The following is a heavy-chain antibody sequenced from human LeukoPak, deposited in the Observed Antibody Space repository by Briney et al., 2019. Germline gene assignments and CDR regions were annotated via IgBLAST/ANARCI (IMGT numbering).Heavy chain of an antibody. CDR3: ARERNVVLMDV. D-gene: IGHD2-2*01. Sequence: PGRSLGLSCAASGFTFSSYAMHWVRQAPGKGLEWVAVISYDGSNKYYADSVKGRFTISRDNSKNTLYLQMNSLRAEDTAVYYCARERNVVLMDVWGKGTTVTVSS. CDR2: ISYDGSNK. V-gene: IGHV3-30*01. J-gene: IGHJ6*04. CDR1: GFTFSSYA.